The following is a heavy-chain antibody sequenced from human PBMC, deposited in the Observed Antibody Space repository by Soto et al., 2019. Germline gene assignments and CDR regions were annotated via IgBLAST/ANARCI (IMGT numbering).Heavy chain of an antibody. CDR2: IYSGGST. CDR1: GFTVSSNY. Sequence: EVQLVESGGGLVQPGGSLRLSCAASGFTVSSNYMSWVRQAPGKGLEWVSVIYSGGSTYYADSVKGRFTISRHNSKNTLYLQMNSLRAEDTAVYYCAGESINHIKYCSSTSCYAHFDYWGQGTLVTVSS. J-gene: IGHJ4*02. V-gene: IGHV3-53*04. D-gene: IGHD2-2*01. CDR3: AGESINHIKYCSSTSCYAHFDY.